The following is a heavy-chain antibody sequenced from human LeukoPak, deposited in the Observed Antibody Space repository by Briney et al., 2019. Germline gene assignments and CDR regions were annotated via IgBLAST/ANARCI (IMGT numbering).Heavy chain of an antibody. D-gene: IGHD2-21*02. J-gene: IGHJ3*02. CDR1: GGSISSGGYS. CDR3: ASRGDYSWRGDAFDI. Sequence: NTSETLSLTCAVSGGSISSGGYSWSWIRQPPGKGLEWIGYIYHSGSTYYNPSLKSRVTISVDRSKNQFSLKLSSVTAADTAVYYCASRGDYSWRGDAFDIWGQGTMVTVSS. V-gene: IGHV4-30-2*01. CDR2: IYHSGST.